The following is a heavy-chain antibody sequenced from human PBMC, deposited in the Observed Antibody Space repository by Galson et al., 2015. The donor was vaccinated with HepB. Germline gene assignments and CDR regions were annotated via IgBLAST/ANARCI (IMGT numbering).Heavy chain of an antibody. CDR1: GYTFTSYD. CDR2: MNPNSGNT. V-gene: IGHV1-8*01. J-gene: IGHJ6*02. Sequence: SVKVSCKASGYTFTSYDINWVRQATGQGLEWMGWMNPNSGNTGYAQKFQGRVTMTRNTSISTAYMELSSLRSEDTAVYYCARAYCSSTSCYIGYYGSGSYYYYGMDVWGQGTTVTVSS. CDR3: ARAYCSSTSCYIGYYGSGSYYYYGMDV. D-gene: IGHD2-2*02.